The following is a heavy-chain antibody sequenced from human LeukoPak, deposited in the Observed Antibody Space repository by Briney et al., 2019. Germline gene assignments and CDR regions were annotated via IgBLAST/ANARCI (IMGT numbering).Heavy chain of an antibody. V-gene: IGHV3-23*01. CDR2: ITGSGGRT. D-gene: IGHD6-13*01. CDR3: VREARESVAAAATTTRDWYFDL. CDR1: GFTFSSYA. Sequence: GGSLRLSCAASGFTFSSYAMNWVRQAPGKGLEWVSAITGSGGRTYYADSVKGRFTTSRDNSKNTLYLQMNSLRPEDTAVYYCVREARESVAAAATTTRDWYFDLWGRGTLVTVSS. J-gene: IGHJ2*01.